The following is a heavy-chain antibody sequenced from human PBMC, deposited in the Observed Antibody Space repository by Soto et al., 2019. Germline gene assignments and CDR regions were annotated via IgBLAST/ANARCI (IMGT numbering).Heavy chain of an antibody. D-gene: IGHD3-10*01. CDR1: GFTFSSYG. CDR3: AKEGELTYYYGSGSYPLY. V-gene: IGHV3-30*18. CDR2: ISYDGSNK. J-gene: IGHJ4*02. Sequence: GGSLRLSCAASGFTFSSYGMHWVRQAPGKGLEWVAVISYDGSNKYYADSVKGRFTISRDNSKNTLYLQMNSLRAEDTAVYYCAKEGELTYYYGSGSYPLYWGQGTLVTVSS.